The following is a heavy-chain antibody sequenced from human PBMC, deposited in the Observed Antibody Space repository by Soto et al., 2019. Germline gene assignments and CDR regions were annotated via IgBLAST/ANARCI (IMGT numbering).Heavy chain of an antibody. CDR3: ARQEIAGATSAFDI. Sequence: EVRLVQSGAEVKKAGESLKISCKGSGYSFTTYWIGWVRQKPGKGMEWMGIIFPGDSDIRYSPSLQGQVTISADKSINTAYLQWSSLKASDTAIYYCARQEIAGATSAFDIWGQGTWVTVSS. V-gene: IGHV5-51*01. D-gene: IGHD1-26*01. CDR1: GYSFTTYW. CDR2: IFPGDSDI. J-gene: IGHJ3*02.